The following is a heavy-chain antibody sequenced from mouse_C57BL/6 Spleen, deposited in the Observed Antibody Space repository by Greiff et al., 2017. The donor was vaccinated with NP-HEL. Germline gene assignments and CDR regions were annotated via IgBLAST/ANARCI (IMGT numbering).Heavy chain of an antibody. V-gene: IGHV1-72*01. J-gene: IGHJ2*01. CDR1: GYTFTSYW. CDR3: ARSSTGVFDD. Sequence: QVQLQQPGAELVKPGASVKLSCKASGYTFTSYWMHWVKQRPGRGLEWIGRIDTNRGGTKYNEKFKSKATLTVDKPSSTAYMQLSSLTSEDSAVYYCARSSTGVFDDWVQGTTLTVSS. CDR2: IDTNRGGT. D-gene: IGHD5-1*01.